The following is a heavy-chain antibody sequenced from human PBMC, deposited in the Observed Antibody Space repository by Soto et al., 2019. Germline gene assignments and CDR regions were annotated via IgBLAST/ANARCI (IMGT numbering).Heavy chain of an antibody. CDR3: ARDVGLDSDDFFAY. Sequence: LRLSCTASGFTFTSYGMGWVRQAPGKGLQWVSTIRGDGGQTHYTDSVKGRFSISRDNSKNTVYLQMDSLRAEDTAMYFCARDVGLDSDDFFAYWGQGTQVTAPQ. V-gene: IGHV3-23*01. CDR2: IRGDGGQT. D-gene: IGHD3-9*01. J-gene: IGHJ4*02. CDR1: GFTFTSYG.